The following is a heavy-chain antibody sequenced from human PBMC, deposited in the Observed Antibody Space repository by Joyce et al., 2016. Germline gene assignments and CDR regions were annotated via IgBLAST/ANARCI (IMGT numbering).Heavy chain of an antibody. CDR2: INRDGSST. V-gene: IGHV3-74*03. CDR1: GFTFSRYW. D-gene: IGHD4-23*01. Sequence: EVQLVESGGGLVQPGGSLRLSCAASGFTFSRYWLYWVRKAPGKGLVWVSRINRDGSSTTYADSVKGRFTISRDNAKNTLYLQMDSLRAEDTAVNYCARLRRWSGPSDCWGQGTLVTVSS. CDR3: ARLRRWSGPSDC. J-gene: IGHJ4*02.